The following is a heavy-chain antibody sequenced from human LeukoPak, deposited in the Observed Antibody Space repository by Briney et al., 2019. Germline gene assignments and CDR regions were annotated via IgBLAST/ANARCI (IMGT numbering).Heavy chain of an antibody. CDR1: GYTFTNYD. J-gene: IGHJ4*02. D-gene: IGHD3-16*02. V-gene: IGHV1-8*01. CDR2: MNPNSGNT. CDR3: ARGGFTFGGVIVRPFDY. Sequence: ASVKVSCKASGYTFTNYDINWVRQAAGQGLEWMGWMNPNSGNTGYAQKFQGRVTMTRNTSISTAYMELSSLKSEDTAVYYCARGGFTFGGVIVRPFDYWGQGTLVTVSS.